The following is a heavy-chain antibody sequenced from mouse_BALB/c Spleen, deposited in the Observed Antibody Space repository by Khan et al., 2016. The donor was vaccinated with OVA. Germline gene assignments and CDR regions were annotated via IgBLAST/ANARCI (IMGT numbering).Heavy chain of an antibody. CDR3: ARNYYGTRNALAY. J-gene: IGHJ4*01. CDR2: ISTYYDDA. D-gene: IGHD1-1*01. V-gene: IGHV1S137*01. Sequence: QVQLKQSGAELVRPGVSVKISCKGSGYTFTDYAMHWVKQSHAKSLEWIGVISTYYDDASYNQKFKGKATMTVDKSSSTAYLELARLTSEDSAIYYCARNYYGTRNALAYWGQGTSVTVSS. CDR1: GYTFTDYA.